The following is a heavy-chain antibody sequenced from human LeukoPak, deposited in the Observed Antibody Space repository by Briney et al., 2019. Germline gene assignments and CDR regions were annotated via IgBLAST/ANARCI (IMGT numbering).Heavy chain of an antibody. J-gene: IGHJ6*04. Sequence: SETLSLTCTVSGGSLSSYYWSWIRQPAGKGLEWIGRIYTSGSTNYNPSLKSRVTMSVDTSKNQFSLKLSSVTAADTAVYYCARGGGSSWYQPQPAYSDVWGKGTTVTVSS. CDR1: GGSLSSYY. CDR3: ARGGGSSWYQPQPAYSDV. V-gene: IGHV4-4*07. CDR2: IYTSGST. D-gene: IGHD6-13*01.